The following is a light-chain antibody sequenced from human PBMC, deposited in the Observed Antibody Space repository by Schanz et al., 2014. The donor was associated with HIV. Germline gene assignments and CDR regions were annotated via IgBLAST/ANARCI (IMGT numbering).Light chain of an antibody. V-gene: IGLV2-14*03. CDR2: DVS. J-gene: IGLJ3*02. CDR3: SSYISVNTWV. Sequence: QSALTQPASVSGSPGQSITISCTGTSSDVGADNSVSWYQQHPGRAPKLVISDVSSRPSGVSNRFSGSKSGNTASLTISGLQAEDEADYFCSSYISVNTWVFGGGTKLTVL. CDR1: SSDVGADNS.